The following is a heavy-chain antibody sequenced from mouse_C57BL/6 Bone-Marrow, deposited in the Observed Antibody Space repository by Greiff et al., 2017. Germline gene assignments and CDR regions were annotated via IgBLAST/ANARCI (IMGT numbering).Heavy chain of an antibody. V-gene: IGHV1-54*01. J-gene: IGHJ1*03. CDR2: INPGSGGT. CDR3: VYDGYPYWYFDV. Sequence: VQLQQSGAELVRPGTSVKVSCKASGYAFTNYLIEWVKQRPGQGLEWIGVINPGSGGTNYNEKFKGKARLTADKSSSTAYMQLSSLTSEDSAVYCYVYDGYPYWYFDVWGTGTTVTDSS. D-gene: IGHD2-3*01. CDR1: GYAFTNYL.